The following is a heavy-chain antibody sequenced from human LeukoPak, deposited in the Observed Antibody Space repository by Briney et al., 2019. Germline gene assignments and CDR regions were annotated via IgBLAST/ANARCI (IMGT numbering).Heavy chain of an antibody. V-gene: IGHV3-11*01. Sequence: PGGSLRLSCVACGFTFSDYYMSWIRQAPGRGLEWISYISGSGSDLYYADSVKGRSTISRDNAKNSVFLQMNSLRAEDTAVYYCARSVGYYYTMDVWGQGTTVTVSS. CDR1: GFTFSDYY. J-gene: IGHJ6*02. D-gene: IGHD2-15*01. CDR3: ARSVGYYYTMDV. CDR2: ISGSGSDL.